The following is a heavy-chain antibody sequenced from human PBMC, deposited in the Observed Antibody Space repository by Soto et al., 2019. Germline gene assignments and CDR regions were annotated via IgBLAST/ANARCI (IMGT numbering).Heavy chain of an antibody. D-gene: IGHD4-17*01. CDR2: IYSGGST. CDR3: ARDRTTVRGYYYYGMDV. Sequence: EVQLVESGGGLVQPGGSLRLSSAASGFTVSSNYMSWVRQAPGKGLEWVSVIYSGGSTYYADSVKGRFTISRHNSKNTLYLQMNSLRAEDTAVYYCARDRTTVRGYYYYGMDVWGQGTTVTVSS. V-gene: IGHV3-53*04. J-gene: IGHJ6*02. CDR1: GFTVSSNY.